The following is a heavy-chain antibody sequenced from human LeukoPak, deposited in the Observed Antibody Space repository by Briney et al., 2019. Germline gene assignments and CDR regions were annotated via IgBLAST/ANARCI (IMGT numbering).Heavy chain of an antibody. CDR3: ARAIRGYDILTGYSYYFDY. CDR1: GYTFTGYY. Sequence: ASVKVSCKASGYTFTGYYMHWVRQAPGQGLEWMGRINPNSGGTNYAQKFQGRDTMTRDTSISTAYMELSRLRSDDTAVYYCARAIRGYDILTGYSYYFDYWGQGTLVTVSS. V-gene: IGHV1-2*06. J-gene: IGHJ4*02. D-gene: IGHD3-9*01. CDR2: INPNSGGT.